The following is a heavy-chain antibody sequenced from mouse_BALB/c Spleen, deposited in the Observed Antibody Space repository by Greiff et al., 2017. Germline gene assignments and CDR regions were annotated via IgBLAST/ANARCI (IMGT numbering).Heavy chain of an antibody. CDR3: ARGTAGDFDV. CDR1: GFTFSSYA. V-gene: IGHV5-9-4*01. Sequence: EVKLVEPGGGLVKPGGSLKLSCAASGFTFSSYAMSWVRQSPEKRLEWVAEISSGGSYTYYPDTVTGRFTISRDNAKNTLYLEMSSLRSEDTAMYYCARGTAGDFDVWGAGTTVTVSS. J-gene: IGHJ1*01. CDR2: ISSGGSYT. D-gene: IGHD1-2*01.